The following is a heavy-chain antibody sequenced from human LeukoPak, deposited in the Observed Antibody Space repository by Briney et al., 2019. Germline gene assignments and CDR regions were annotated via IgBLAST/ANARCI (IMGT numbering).Heavy chain of an antibody. V-gene: IGHV4-39*01. CDR2: IYSNGGT. Sequence: SPSETLSLTCTVSGGSIRSSRYYWGWIRQPPGKGLEWIGSIYSNGGTYYNPSLRSRVTMSVDTSKNQFSLKLTSVTAAETAVYYCGNFDFWGQGTMVIVSS. CDR1: GGSIRSSRYY. CDR3: GNFDF. J-gene: IGHJ3*01.